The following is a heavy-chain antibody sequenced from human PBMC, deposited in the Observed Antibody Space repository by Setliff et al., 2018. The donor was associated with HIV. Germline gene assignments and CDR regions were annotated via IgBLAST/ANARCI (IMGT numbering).Heavy chain of an antibody. CDR1: GYMFTEHY. D-gene: IGHD6-6*01. CDR2: VDPQTGDT. CDR3: ARGPRTSESIDF. V-gene: IGHV1-2*06. Sequence: GASVKVSCKASGYMFTEHYVHWVRQSPGQGFQWMGRVDPQTGDTALVQQFQETVSLSADTSIATAFMQPFWLTTGDTATYYCARGPRTSESIDFWGRGTLVTVSS. J-gene: IGHJ4*02.